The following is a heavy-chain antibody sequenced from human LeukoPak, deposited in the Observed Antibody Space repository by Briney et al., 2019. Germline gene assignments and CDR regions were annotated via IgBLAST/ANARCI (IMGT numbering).Heavy chain of an antibody. CDR1: GYSFTTYW. D-gene: IGHD3-10*01. CDR2: IYPDDSDT. CDR3: VRQRGASGTINHFDP. V-gene: IGHV5-51*01. J-gene: IGHJ5*02. Sequence: GESLKISCKTSGYSFTTYWVGWVRQMPGTGLEWVGAIYPDDSDTRYSPSFQGQVVISADRSIRTAYLQWNTLKTSDTAMYYCVRQRGASGTINHFDPWGQGTLVTVSS.